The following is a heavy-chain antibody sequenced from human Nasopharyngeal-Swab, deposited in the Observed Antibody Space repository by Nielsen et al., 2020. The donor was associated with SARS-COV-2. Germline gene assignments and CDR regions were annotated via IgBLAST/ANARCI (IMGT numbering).Heavy chain of an antibody. J-gene: IGHJ4*02. Sequence: GGSLRLSCAASGFTFDDYAMHWVRQAPGKGLEWVSGISWNSGSIGYADSVKGRFTISRDNAKNSLYLQMNSLRAEDTALYYYANADDYWGQGTLVTVSS. CDR1: GFTFDDYA. CDR2: ISWNSGSI. CDR3: ANADDY. V-gene: IGHV3-9*01.